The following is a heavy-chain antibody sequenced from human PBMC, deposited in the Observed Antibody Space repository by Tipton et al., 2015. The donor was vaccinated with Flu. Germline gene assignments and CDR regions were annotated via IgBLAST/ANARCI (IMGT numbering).Heavy chain of an antibody. V-gene: IGHV4-34*01. Sequence: TLSLTCAVYGGSFSGYYWSWIRPLPGKGPEWIGEINHSGSTNYNPSLKSRVTISVDTSKNQFSLKLSSVTAADTAVYYCAGRTKGTMVRGVIVNWFDPWGHGTLVTGSS. CDR1: GGSFSGYY. CDR3: AGRTKGTMVRGVIVNWFDP. J-gene: IGHJ5*02. CDR2: INHSGST. D-gene: IGHD3-10*01.